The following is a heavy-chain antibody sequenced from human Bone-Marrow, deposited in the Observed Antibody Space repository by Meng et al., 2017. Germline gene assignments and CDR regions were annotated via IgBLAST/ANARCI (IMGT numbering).Heavy chain of an antibody. D-gene: IGHD4-17*01. J-gene: IGHJ4*02. CDR3: ARADHPTTVPNLDY. Sequence: VRVLRVGAERRNPVSAGKFSWQASGYTFTGYYMHWGRQAPGQGLEWMGRINPNSGGTNYAQKFQGRVTMTRDTSISTAYMELSRLRSDDTAVYYCARADHPTTVPNLDYWGQGTLVTVSS. CDR2: INPNSGGT. V-gene: IGHV1-2*06. CDR1: GYTFTGYY.